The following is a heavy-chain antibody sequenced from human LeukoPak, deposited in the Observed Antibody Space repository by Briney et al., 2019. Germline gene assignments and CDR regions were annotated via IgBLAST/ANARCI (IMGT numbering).Heavy chain of an antibody. CDR3: AKLGDILTGYPYYFDC. CDR2: ISSSSSTI. CDR1: GFTFRSYS. Sequence: GGSLRLSCAASGFTFRSYSMNWVRQAPGKGLEWVSYISSSSSTIYYADSVKGRFTISRDNSKNTLYLQMNSLRAEDTAVYYCAKLGDILTGYPYYFDCWGQGTLVTVSS. D-gene: IGHD3-9*01. J-gene: IGHJ4*02. V-gene: IGHV3-48*01.